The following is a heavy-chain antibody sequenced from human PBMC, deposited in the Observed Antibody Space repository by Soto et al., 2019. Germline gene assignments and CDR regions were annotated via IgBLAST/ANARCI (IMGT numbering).Heavy chain of an antibody. CDR3: AKTAGYYYYYGMDV. D-gene: IGHD6-13*01. Sequence: GESLKISCAASGFTFSSYAMSWVRQAPGKGLEWVSAISGSGGSTYYADSVKGRFTISRDNSKNTLYLQMNSLRAEDTAVYYCAKTAGYYYYYGMDVWGQGTTVTVSS. CDR1: GFTFSSYA. J-gene: IGHJ6*02. V-gene: IGHV3-23*01. CDR2: ISGSGGST.